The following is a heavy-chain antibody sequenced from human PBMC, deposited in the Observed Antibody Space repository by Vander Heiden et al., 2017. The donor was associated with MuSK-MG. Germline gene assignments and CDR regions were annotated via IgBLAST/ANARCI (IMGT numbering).Heavy chain of an antibody. CDR3: ARVAAAGTNGMDV. J-gene: IGHJ6*02. CDR1: GYTFTSYY. V-gene: IGHV1-46*03. Sequence: ETVSFQASGYTFTSYYMHWVRQAPGQGLEWMGIINPSGGSTSYAQKFQGRSSMTRDTSTSTVYMELSSLRSEDTAVYYCARVAAAGTNGMDVWGQGTTVTVSS. CDR2: INPSGGST. D-gene: IGHD6-13*01.